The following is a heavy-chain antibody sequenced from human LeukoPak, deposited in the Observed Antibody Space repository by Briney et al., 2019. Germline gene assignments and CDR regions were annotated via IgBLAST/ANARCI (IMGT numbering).Heavy chain of an antibody. V-gene: IGHV3-53*01. Sequence: GGSLRHSCAASGFTVSSNYMSWVRQAPGKGLEWVSTIYTGGNTYYAASVKGRFTISRDFSKNTVFLHMNSLRAEDTAMYYCARGDDSGYYDYFDYWGQGALVTVSS. D-gene: IGHD3-22*01. CDR1: GFTVSSNY. CDR3: ARGDDSGYYDYFDY. CDR2: IYTGGNT. J-gene: IGHJ4*02.